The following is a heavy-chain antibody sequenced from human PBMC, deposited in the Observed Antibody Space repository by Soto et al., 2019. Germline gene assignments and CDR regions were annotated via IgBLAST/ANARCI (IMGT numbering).Heavy chain of an antibody. D-gene: IGHD6-13*01. CDR3: AREVKGRYSSSWRDYYYYYGMDV. CDR2: IWYDGSNK. CDR1: GFTFSSYG. V-gene: IGHV3-33*01. Sequence: QVQLVESGGGVVQPGRSLRLSCAASGFTFSSYGMHWVRQAPGKGLEWVAVIWYDGSNKYYAVSVKGRFTISRDNSKNTLYLKMNSLRAEDTAVYYCAREVKGRYSSSWRDYYYYYGMDVWGQGTTVTVSS. J-gene: IGHJ6*02.